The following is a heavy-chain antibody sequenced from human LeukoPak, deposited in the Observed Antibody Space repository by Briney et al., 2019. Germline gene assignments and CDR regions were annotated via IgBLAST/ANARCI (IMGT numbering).Heavy chain of an antibody. CDR3: ARAPYYDLWSGDYRTVWFDP. V-gene: IGHV4-34*01. D-gene: IGHD3-3*01. J-gene: IGHJ5*02. CDR1: GGSFSGYF. Sequence: PSETLSLTCAVYGGSFSGYFWSWIRQSPGKGLEWIGEINHSGTTNYNPSLKSRVTMSVDTSKSQFSLKLRSVTAADTAVYYCARAPYYDLWSGDYRTVWFDPWGQGTLVTVSS. CDR2: INHSGTT.